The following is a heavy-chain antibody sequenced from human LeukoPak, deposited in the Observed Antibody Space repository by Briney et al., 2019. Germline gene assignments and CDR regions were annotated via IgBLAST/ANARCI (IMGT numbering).Heavy chain of an antibody. CDR3: ARLNTAMVSRGVEY. CDR2: IYYSGST. J-gene: IGHJ4*02. V-gene: IGHV4-59*08. Sequence: SETLSLTCTVSGGSISSYYWSWIRQPPGKGLEWIGYIYYSGSTNYNPSLKSRVTISVDTSKNQFSLKLSSVTAADTAVYYCARLNTAMVSRGVEYWGQGNLVTVSS. D-gene: IGHD5-18*01. CDR1: GGSISSYY.